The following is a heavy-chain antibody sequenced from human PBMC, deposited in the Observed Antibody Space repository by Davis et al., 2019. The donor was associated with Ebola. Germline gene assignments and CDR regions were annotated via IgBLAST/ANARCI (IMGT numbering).Heavy chain of an antibody. Sequence: ASVKVSCKASGYTFTSYAMHWVRQAPGQRLEWMGWINAGNGNTKYSQKFQGRVTITRDTSASTAYMELSSLRSEDTAVYYCARSGYSSGWYVGGFDYWGQGTLVTVSS. V-gene: IGHV1-3*01. J-gene: IGHJ4*02. D-gene: IGHD6-19*01. CDR1: GYTFTSYA. CDR2: INAGNGNT. CDR3: ARSGYSSGWYVGGFDY.